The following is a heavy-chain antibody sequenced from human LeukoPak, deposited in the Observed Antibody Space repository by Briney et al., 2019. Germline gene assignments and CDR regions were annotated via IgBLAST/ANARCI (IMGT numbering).Heavy chain of an antibody. J-gene: IGHJ5*02. V-gene: IGHV1-8*01. CDR1: GYTFTSYD. Sequence: ASVKVSCKASGYTFTSYDINWVRQATGQGLEWMGWMNPNSGNTGYAQKFQGRVTMTRNTSISTAYMELSSLRSEDTAVYYCAREPPRRGYSYGRFDPWGQGTLVTVSS. CDR2: MNPNSGNT. CDR3: AREPPRRGYSYGRFDP. D-gene: IGHD5-18*01.